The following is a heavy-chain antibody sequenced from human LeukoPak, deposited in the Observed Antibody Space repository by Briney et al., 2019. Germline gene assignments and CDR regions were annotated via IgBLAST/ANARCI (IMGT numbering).Heavy chain of an antibody. V-gene: IGHV4-59*12. D-gene: IGHD6-6*01. CDR3: AREGAFSSSPYLGDY. CDR2: IYHSGST. J-gene: IGHJ4*02. Sequence: SETLSLTCTVSGGSISSYYGSWIRQPPGKGLEWIGYIYHSGSTYYNPSLKSRVTISVDRSKNRFSLKLSSVTAADTAVYYCAREGAFSSSPYLGDYWGQGTLVTVSS. CDR1: GGSISSYY.